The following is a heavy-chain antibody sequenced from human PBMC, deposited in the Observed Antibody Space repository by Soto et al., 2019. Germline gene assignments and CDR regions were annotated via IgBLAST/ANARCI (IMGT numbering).Heavy chain of an antibody. V-gene: IGHV4-31*03. CDR3: ARDIGATAEWDY. CDR2: IYYSGKT. Sequence: QVQLQESGPGLVKVSQTLSLTCTVSGGSISSSRYYWSWIRQHPGKGLEWIGNIYYSGKTYYNPSLKSRFTISVDTSENKFSLKLSSVTAADTAVYYCARDIGATAEWDYWGQGTLVTVSS. J-gene: IGHJ4*02. D-gene: IGHD6-13*01. CDR1: GGSISSSRYY.